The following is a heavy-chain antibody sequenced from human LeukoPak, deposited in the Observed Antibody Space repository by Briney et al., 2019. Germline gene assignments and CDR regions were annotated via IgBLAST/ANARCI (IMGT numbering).Heavy chain of an antibody. CDR1: GFTFSSYA. CDR2: ICGRGGST. V-gene: IGHV3-23*01. CDR3: AKGPTYYYDSSGYHDY. Sequence: GGSLRLSCAASGFTFSSYAMSWVRQAPGKGLEGVSVICGRGGSTYYADSVRGRFTISRDNSKNTLYLQMNSLRAEDTAVYYCAKGPTYYYDSSGYHDYWGQGTLVTVSS. J-gene: IGHJ4*02. D-gene: IGHD3-22*01.